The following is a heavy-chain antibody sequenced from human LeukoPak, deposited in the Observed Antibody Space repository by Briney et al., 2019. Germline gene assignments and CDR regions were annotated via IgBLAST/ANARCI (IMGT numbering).Heavy chain of an antibody. CDR1: GFSFSSYW. CDR2: INQDGSGR. CDR3: ASDPFTRGHY. V-gene: IGHV3-7*01. J-gene: IGHJ4*02. Sequence: GGSLRLSCAASGFSFSSYWMSWVRQAPGKGLEWVANINQDGSGRYYVASVKGRFTTSRDNTENSLYLQMNSLRAEDTAVYYCASDPFTRGHYRGQGTLVTVSS. D-gene: IGHD3-10*01.